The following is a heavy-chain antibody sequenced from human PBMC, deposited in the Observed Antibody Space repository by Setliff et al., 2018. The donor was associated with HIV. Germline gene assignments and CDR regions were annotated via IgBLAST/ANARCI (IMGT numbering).Heavy chain of an antibody. CDR1: GFTFHSYG. Sequence: PGGSLRLPCAASGFTFHSYGMHWVRQAPGKGLEWVAVIWYDGRNKYYADSVKGRFTISRDNTKNSLYLQMNNLRAEDTAVYYCVRDYMWAFDYWGQGTLVTVSS. CDR2: IWYDGRNK. D-gene: IGHD1-26*01. J-gene: IGHJ4*02. CDR3: VRDYMWAFDY. V-gene: IGHV3-33*01.